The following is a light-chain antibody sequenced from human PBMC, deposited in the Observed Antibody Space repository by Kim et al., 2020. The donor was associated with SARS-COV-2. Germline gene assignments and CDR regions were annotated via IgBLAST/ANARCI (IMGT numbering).Light chain of an antibody. Sequence: DIQMTQSPSSLSASVGDRVTITCRASQTVTTYLNWYQQKPGKPPNLLIYDASKLHDGVPSRFSGSGSGTDFTLTISSLQPEDFATYYCQQCYSKTWTFGQGTKVDIK. V-gene: IGKV1-39*01. CDR2: DAS. CDR1: QTVTTY. J-gene: IGKJ1*01. CDR3: QQCYSKTWT.